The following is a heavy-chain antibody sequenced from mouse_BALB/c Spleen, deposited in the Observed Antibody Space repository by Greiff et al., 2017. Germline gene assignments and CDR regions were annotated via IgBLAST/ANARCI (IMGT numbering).Heavy chain of an antibody. J-gene: IGHJ4*01. V-gene: IGHV5-6-5*01. Sequence: EVMLVESGGGLVKPGGSLKLSCAASGFTFSSYAMSWVRQTPEKRLEWVASISSGGSTYYPDSVKGRFTISRDNARNILYLQMSSLRSEDTAMYNCARLSYYYGSSYRINYAMDYWGQGTSVTVSS. CDR2: ISSGGST. CDR3: ARLSYYYGSSYRINYAMDY. CDR1: GFTFSSYA. D-gene: IGHD1-1*01.